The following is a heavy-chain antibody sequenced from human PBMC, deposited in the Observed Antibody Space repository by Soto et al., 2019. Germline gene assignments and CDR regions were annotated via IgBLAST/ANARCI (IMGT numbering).Heavy chain of an antibody. CDR3: ATETRHIVVVVDATRRGYFDY. J-gene: IGHJ4*02. CDR2: ISGSGGST. Sequence: EVQLLESGGGLVQPGGSLRLSCAASGFTFSSYAMSWVRQAPGKGLEWVSAISGSGGSTYDADSVKGRFTISRDNSKNTLHLQMNSLRAEDTAVYYCATETRHIVVVVDATRRGYFDYWGQGTLVTVSS. V-gene: IGHV3-23*01. CDR1: GFTFSSYA. D-gene: IGHD2-15*01.